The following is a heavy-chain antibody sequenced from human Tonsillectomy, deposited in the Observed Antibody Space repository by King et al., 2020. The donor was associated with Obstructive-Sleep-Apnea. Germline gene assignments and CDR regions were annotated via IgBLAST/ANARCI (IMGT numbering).Heavy chain of an antibody. Sequence: VQLVESGGGVVQPGRSLRLSCAASGFTFSSYSMHWVRQAPGKGLAWGALISYDGNKKYYADSVKGRFTISRDNSKSALFLQMNSLRAEDTAVYYCADFDSSGYYSYFDYWGQGTLVTVSS. J-gene: IGHJ4*02. CDR2: ISYDGNKK. CDR1: GFTFSSYS. V-gene: IGHV3-30-3*01. CDR3: ADFDSSGYYSYFDY. D-gene: IGHD3-22*01.